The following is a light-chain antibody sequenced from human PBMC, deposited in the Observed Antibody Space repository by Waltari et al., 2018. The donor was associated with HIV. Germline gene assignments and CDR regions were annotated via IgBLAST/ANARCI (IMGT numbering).Light chain of an antibody. Sequence: EIVLTQSPGTLSLSPGEGATLSCRASQSGSSSYFTWYQQKPGQAPRLLIYGASRRATGIPGRFSGRWSGTDFTLTISRLEPEDFAVYYCQQYGTSSSFGGGTKVEIK. CDR2: GAS. J-gene: IGKJ4*01. CDR3: QQYGTSSS. CDR1: QSGSSSY. V-gene: IGKV3-20*01.